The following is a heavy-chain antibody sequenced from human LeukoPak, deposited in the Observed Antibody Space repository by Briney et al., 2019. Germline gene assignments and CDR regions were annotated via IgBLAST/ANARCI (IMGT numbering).Heavy chain of an antibody. D-gene: IGHD3-3*01. CDR2: INHRGTT. Sequence: SETLSLTCAVYGDSFSGYYWSWIRQPPGKGLEWIAEINHRGTTHYNPSLKSRVNISADTSKNQFSLHLDSVTAADTAVYFCAGYYSSIYGMDVWGQGTSVTVSS. CDR3: AGYYSSIYGMDV. CDR1: GDSFSGYY. J-gene: IGHJ6*02. V-gene: IGHV4-34*01.